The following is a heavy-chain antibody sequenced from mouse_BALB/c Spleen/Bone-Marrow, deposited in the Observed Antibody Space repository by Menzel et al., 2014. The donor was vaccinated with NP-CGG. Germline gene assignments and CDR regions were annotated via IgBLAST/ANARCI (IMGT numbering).Heavy chain of an antibody. J-gene: IGHJ2*01. D-gene: IGHD1-1*01. CDR1: GYTFTDYA. CDR3: ARRGYGSSPFDY. CDR2: ISTYSGNT. Sequence: QVQLQQSGPELVRPGVSAKISCKGSGYTFTDYAMHWVKQSHAKSLEWIGVISTYSGNTNYNQKFKGKATMTVDKSSSTAYMELARLTSEDSAIYYCARRGYGSSPFDYWGQGPTLTVSS. V-gene: IGHV1-67*01.